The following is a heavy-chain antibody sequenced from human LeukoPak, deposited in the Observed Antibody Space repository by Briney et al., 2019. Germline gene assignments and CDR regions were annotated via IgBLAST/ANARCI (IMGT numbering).Heavy chain of an antibody. CDR3: AKVRGVINYFDY. V-gene: IGHV4-59*01. CDR2: IYYSGST. J-gene: IGHJ4*02. CDR1: GGSISSYY. D-gene: IGHD3-10*01. Sequence: SETLSLTCTVSGGSISSYYWSWIRQPPGKGLEWIGYIYYSGSTNYNPSLKSRVTISVDTSKNQFSLKLSSVTAADTAVYYCAKVRGVINYFDYWGQGTLVTVSS.